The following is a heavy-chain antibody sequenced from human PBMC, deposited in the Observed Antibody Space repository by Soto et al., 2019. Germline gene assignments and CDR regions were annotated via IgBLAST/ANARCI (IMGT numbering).Heavy chain of an antibody. D-gene: IGHD6-13*01. Sequence: PSETLSLTCAVSGGSFSGYFWSWIRQPPGKGLEWIGEITLSGSTNCNPSLKSRVTISVDTSRNQFSLKVSSVTAADTAVYYCARGSSSSSWYLQHWGQGTLVT. CDR1: GGSFSGYF. V-gene: IGHV4-34*01. J-gene: IGHJ1*01. CDR2: ITLSGST. CDR3: ARGSSSSSWYLQH.